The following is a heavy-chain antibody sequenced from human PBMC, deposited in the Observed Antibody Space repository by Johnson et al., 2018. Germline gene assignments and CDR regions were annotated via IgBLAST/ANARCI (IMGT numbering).Heavy chain of an antibody. CDR2: ISYDGSNK. CDR1: GFTFSSYG. V-gene: IGHV3-30*18. Sequence: QVQLVQSGGGVVQPGRSLRLSCAASGFTFSSYGIHWVRQAPGKGLAWVAVISYDGSNKYYVDSVKGRFTLSRDNSKNTLYLQMNSLRAEETAVYYCAKTSEYFQHWGQGTLVTVSS. CDR3: AKTSEYFQH. J-gene: IGHJ1*01.